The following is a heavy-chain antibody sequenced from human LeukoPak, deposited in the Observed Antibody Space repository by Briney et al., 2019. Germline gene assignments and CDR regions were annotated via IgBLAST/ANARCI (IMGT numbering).Heavy chain of an antibody. D-gene: IGHD5-24*01. CDR2: IYTSGST. V-gene: IGHV4-4*09. CDR1: GDSISNYY. J-gene: IGHJ3*02. Sequence: SETLSLTCSVFGDSISNYYWGWIRQPPGKGLEWIWHIYTSGSTNYHPPLKSRLTISLDAPKSQLSLKLGSVTAADTAVYYCARAKDGYLSDAFDIWGQGTTVTVSS. CDR3: ARAKDGYLSDAFDI.